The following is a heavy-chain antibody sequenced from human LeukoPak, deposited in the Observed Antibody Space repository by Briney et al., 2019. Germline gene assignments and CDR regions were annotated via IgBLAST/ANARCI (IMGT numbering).Heavy chain of an antibody. CDR1: GYTFTSYD. CDR2: MNPYNGNT. J-gene: IGHJ6*03. CDR3: ARAAVNLHPNHYYYMDV. Sequence: ASVKVSCKASGYTFTSYDINWVRQATGQGLEWMGWMNPYNGNTGYAQKFEGRVIMTRDTSISTAYLELSSLTSEDTAVYYCARAAVNLHPNHYYYMDVWGKETTVTVSS. V-gene: IGHV1-8*01.